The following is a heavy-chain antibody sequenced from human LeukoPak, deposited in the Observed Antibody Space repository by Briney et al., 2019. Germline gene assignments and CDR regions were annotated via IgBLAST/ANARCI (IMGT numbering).Heavy chain of an antibody. D-gene: IGHD1-26*01. V-gene: IGHV3-23*01. CDR3: ARDNYSGSRYFDH. CDR2: ISGSGGST. J-gene: IGHJ4*02. CDR1: GFTFSSYG. Sequence: GGTLRLSCAASGFTFSSYGMSWVRQAPGKGLEWVSAISGSGGSTYYADSMKGRFTISRDNAKNSLYLQMNSLRAEDTAIYYCARDNYSGSRYFDHWGQGTLVTVSS.